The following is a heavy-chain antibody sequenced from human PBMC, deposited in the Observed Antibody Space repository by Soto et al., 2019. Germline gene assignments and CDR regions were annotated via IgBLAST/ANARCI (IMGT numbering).Heavy chain of an antibody. D-gene: IGHD1-1*01. CDR1: GFTVSGYG. J-gene: IGHJ5*02. CDR2: ISYDGSNK. CDR3: VRCWGTGDGSNLGYNWLDP. Sequence: QEQVEESGGGVVQPGRSLRLSCAASGFTVSGYGMHWVRQAPGKGLEWVALISYDGSNKDYADSVKGRFTISRDNSKNTLYLQMNSLRAEDTAVYYCVRCWGTGDGSNLGYNWLDPWGQGTLVTVSS. V-gene: IGHV3-30*03.